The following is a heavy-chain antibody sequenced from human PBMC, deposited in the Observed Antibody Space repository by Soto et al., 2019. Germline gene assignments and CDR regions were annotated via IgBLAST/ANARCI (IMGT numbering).Heavy chain of an antibody. J-gene: IGHJ4*02. Sequence: QVQLVESGGGVVQPGRSLRLSCAASGFTFSSYGMHWVRQAPGKGLEWVAVIWYDGSNKYYADSVKGRFTISRDNSKNTLYLQMNSLRAEDTAVYYCARDRYGFGELLSTRSDFDYWGQGTLVTVSS. CDR2: IWYDGSNK. CDR1: GFTFSSYG. CDR3: ARDRYGFGELLSTRSDFDY. D-gene: IGHD3-10*01. V-gene: IGHV3-33*01.